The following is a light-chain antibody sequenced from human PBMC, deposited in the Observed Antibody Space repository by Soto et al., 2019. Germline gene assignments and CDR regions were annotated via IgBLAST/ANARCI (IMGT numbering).Light chain of an antibody. J-gene: IGLJ2*01. V-gene: IGLV2-8*01. CDR3: SSYGGTNNVV. CDR1: SSDVGGYKY. Sequence: QSVLTQPPSASGSPGQSVTISCTGTSSDVGGYKYVSWYQHHPGKAPKVVIYEVTKRPSGVPDRFSGSQSGNTASLTVSGLQAEEEADYYCSSYGGTNNVVFGGGTKLTVL. CDR2: EVT.